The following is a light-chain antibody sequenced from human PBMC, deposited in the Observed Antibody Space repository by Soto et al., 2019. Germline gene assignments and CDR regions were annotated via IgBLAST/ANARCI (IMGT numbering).Light chain of an antibody. J-gene: IGKJ1*01. CDR3: QQYYTTPRT. Sequence: DIVMTQSPDSLAVSLVVRATINCNSSQSVFFTSNNKNYLAWYQQKPGQPPKLLIHWASTRESGVPDRFSGSGSGTDFTLSISSLQAEDVALYYCQQYYTTPRTFGQGTKVDIK. CDR2: WAS. V-gene: IGKV4-1*01. CDR1: QSVFFTSNNKNY.